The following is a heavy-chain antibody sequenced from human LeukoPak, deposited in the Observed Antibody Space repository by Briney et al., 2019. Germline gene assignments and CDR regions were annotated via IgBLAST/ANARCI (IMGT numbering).Heavy chain of an antibody. CDR1: GFTFSSYS. J-gene: IGHJ4*02. CDR2: ISSSSSTI. CDR3: ARDEVAVAGQFDY. Sequence: GGSLRLSCAASGFTFSSYSMHWVRQAPGKGLEWVSYISSSSSTIYYADSVKGRFTISRDNAKNSLYLQMNSLRAEDTAVYYCARDEVAVAGQFDYWGQGTLVTVSS. V-gene: IGHV3-48*01. D-gene: IGHD6-19*01.